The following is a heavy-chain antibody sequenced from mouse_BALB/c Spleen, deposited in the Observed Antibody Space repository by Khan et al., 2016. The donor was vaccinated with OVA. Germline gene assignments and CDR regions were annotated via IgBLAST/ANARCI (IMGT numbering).Heavy chain of an antibody. CDR1: VYTFTDYV. D-gene: IGHD1-1*01. CDR3: ARSGYGSLVY. J-gene: IGHJ2*01. CDR2: IFPGSGGT. Sequence: QVQLQQSGPELVKPGSSMKMSCKASVYTFTDYVLNWVKQRTGQGLEWIGEIFPGSGGTYYNEKFKGKATLTADKSSNTVYMQLSSLTSEDSAVYFCARSGYGSLVYWGQGTTLTVSS. V-gene: IGHV1-77*01.